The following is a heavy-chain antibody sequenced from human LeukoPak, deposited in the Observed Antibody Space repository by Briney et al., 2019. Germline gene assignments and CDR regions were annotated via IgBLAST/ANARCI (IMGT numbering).Heavy chain of an antibody. J-gene: IGHJ6*03. CDR1: GYTFTGYY. V-gene: IGHV1-2*02. CDR3: ASGASVSVLYYFYYYMDV. D-gene: IGHD2/OR15-2a*01. CDR2: INPNSGGT. Sequence: GASVKVSCKASGYTFTGYYMHWVRQAPGQGLEWMGWINPNSGGTNYAQKFQGRVTMTRDTSISTAYMELSRLRSDDTAVYYCASGASVSVLYYFYYYMDVWGKGTTVTISS.